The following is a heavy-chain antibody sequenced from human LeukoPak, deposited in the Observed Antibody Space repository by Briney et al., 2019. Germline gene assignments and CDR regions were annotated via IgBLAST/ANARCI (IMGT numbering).Heavy chain of an antibody. D-gene: IGHD2-15*01. J-gene: IGHJ3*02. CDR2: ISNDGNTK. Sequence: GGSLRLSCAASGASGFTFNNYAMHWVRQAPGKGLEWVGFISNDGNTKYFADSVKGRFTMSRDNSKNTLYLQMSSLGVDDTAVYYCARDVHYTSSKPGWPFHIWGQGTVVSVSS. CDR3: ARDVHYTSSKPGWPFHI. CDR1: GFTFNNYA. V-gene: IGHV3-30*15.